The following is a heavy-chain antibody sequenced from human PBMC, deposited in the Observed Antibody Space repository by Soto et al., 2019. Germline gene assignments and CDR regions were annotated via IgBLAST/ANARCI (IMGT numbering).Heavy chain of an antibody. CDR3: ARDMEARYYFDY. V-gene: IGHV3-30*03. CDR2: LSYDGKNV. D-gene: IGHD3-10*01. CDR1: GFTFTSDS. J-gene: IGHJ4*02. Sequence: PGGSLRLSCEASGFTFTSDSMTWVRQAPGKGLEWVAVLSYDGKNVFYANSVKGRFIISRDNSKNTLYLHMTSLRAEDTAVYYCARDMEARYYFDYWGQGTLVTVSS.